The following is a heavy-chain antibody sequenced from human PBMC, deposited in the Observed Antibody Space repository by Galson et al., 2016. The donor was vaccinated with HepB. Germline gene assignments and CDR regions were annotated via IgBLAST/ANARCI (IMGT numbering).Heavy chain of an antibody. V-gene: IGHV3-13*04. CDR3: VWKGIGMDV. CDR1: GFSFSSYD. Sequence: SLRLSCAASGFSFSSYDMHWVRQVTGKGLEWVSAISTDGDTFYSGSVKGRFTISRESGKNSLYLQMNSLRAGDTAVYYCVWKGIGMDVWGQGTTVTVSS. J-gene: IGHJ6*02. CDR2: ISTDGDT. D-gene: IGHD1-1*01.